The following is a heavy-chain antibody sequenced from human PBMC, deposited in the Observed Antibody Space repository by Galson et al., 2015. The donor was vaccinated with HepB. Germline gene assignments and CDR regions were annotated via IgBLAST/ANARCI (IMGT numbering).Heavy chain of an antibody. CDR3: ARDRTRGWFGEHLGMDV. D-gene: IGHD3-10*01. CDR1: GFTFSSYE. CDR2: ISSSGSTI. V-gene: IGHV3-48*03. J-gene: IGHJ6*02. Sequence: SLRLSCAASGFTFSSYEMNWVRQAPGKGLEWVSYISSSGSTIYYADSVKGRFTISRDNAKNSLYLQMNSLRAEDTAVYYCARDRTRGWFGEHLGMDVWGQGTTVTVSS.